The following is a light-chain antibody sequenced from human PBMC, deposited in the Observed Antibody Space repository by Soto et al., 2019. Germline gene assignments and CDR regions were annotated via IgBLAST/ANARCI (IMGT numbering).Light chain of an antibody. V-gene: IGKV1-5*03. CDR3: QQYKSYPRT. J-gene: IGKJ1*01. Sequence: DIQLTQSPSTLSASVGDRVTITCRASQSSSSWLAWYQQKPGTAPKLLIYKASSLESGVPSRCSGSGSGTEFTLTISSLQPDDFATDYCQQYKSYPRTFGQGTKVEIK. CDR1: QSSSSW. CDR2: KAS.